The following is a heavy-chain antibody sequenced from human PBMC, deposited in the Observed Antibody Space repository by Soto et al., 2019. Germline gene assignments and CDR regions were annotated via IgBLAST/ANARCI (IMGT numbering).Heavy chain of an antibody. V-gene: IGHV4-59*01. J-gene: IGHJ5*02. CDR2: VYYSGST. Sequence: PSETLSLTCTVSNSSISTYYWTWVRQPPGKGLEWIGYVYYSGSTNYNPSLKSRVGMSIDTSKNQFSLELKSVTAADTATYYCVRDYLLTGFDTWGQGTLVTVSS. CDR3: VRDYLLTGFDT. D-gene: IGHD3-9*01. CDR1: NSSISTYY.